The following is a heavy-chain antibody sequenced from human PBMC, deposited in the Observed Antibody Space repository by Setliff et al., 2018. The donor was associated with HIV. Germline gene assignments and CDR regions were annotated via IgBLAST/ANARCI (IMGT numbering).Heavy chain of an antibody. Sequence: PSETLSLTCIVSGASIRSYYWAWIRQSPGRGLQYLGHLYYSGSTNYNPSLKSRITMSMDTSKNQFSLQLSSVTAADTAVYYCATRPRIAARPFDYWGQGMLVTVSS. J-gene: IGHJ4*02. CDR3: ATRPRIAARPFDY. CDR2: LYYSGST. CDR1: GASIRSYY. D-gene: IGHD6-6*01. V-gene: IGHV4-59*03.